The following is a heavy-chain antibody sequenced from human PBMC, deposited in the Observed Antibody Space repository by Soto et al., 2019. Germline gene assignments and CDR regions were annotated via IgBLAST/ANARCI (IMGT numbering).Heavy chain of an antibody. J-gene: IGHJ4*02. Sequence: PGGSLRLSCIGSGFTFSKAWINWVRQAPGKGLEWVGRIKSKPDGGTTDYAAPVKGRFTISRDDSRNSVYLQMNSLKTEDTALYYCVTGQYCDYWGQGTLVTVSS. CDR1: GFTFSKAW. CDR3: VTGQYCDY. V-gene: IGHV3-15*01. CDR2: IKSKPDGGTT.